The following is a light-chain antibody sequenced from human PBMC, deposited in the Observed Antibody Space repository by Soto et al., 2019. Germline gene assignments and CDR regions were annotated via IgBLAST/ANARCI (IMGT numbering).Light chain of an antibody. Sequence: DIAMTQSPDSLSVSLGERATINCKASRSLLHSSNNENHLAWYQQKPGQPPKLLIYWASTRESGVPDRFTGTGSETDFSLTISGLLAEDVAVYYCHQYYSIPLTFGGGTKVELK. V-gene: IGKV4-1*01. CDR1: RSLLHSSNNENH. J-gene: IGKJ4*01. CDR2: WAS. CDR3: HQYYSIPLT.